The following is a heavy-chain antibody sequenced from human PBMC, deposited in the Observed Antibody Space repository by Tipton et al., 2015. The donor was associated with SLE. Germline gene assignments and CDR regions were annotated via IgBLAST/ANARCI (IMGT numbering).Heavy chain of an antibody. Sequence: TLSLTCTVSGASISSYYWNWIRKAPGKGLEWIAFMDHSGTTTYNPSLKSRVTISVNTSKNQFSLKLNSVTATDTAVYYCASSDYGDSFDLWGRGTLVTVSS. V-gene: IGHV4-59*08. CDR2: MDHSGTT. J-gene: IGHJ2*01. CDR3: ASSDYGDSFDL. CDR1: GASISSYY. D-gene: IGHD4-17*01.